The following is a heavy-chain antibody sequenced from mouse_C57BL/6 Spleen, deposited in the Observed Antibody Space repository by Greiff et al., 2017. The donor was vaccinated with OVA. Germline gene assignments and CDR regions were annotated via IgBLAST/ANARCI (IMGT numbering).Heavy chain of an antibody. J-gene: IGHJ4*01. CDR1: GFTFSDYG. CDR2: ISSGSSTI. Sequence: VQLKESGGGLVKPGGSLKLSCAASGFTFSDYGMHWVRQAPEKGLEWVAYISSGSSTIYYADTVKGRFTISSDNAKNTLFLQMTSLRSEDTAMYYCARDYGFYYAMDYWGQGTSVTVSS. CDR3: ARDYGFYYAMDY. V-gene: IGHV5-17*01. D-gene: IGHD2-2*01.